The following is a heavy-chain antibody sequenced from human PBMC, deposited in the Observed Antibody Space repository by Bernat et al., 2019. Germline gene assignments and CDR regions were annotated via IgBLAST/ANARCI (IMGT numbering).Heavy chain of an antibody. CDR1: GFTFSDYY. CDR2: ISSSSSYT. Sequence: QVQLVESGGGLVKPGGSLRLSCAASGFTFSDYYMSWIRQAPGKGLEWVSYISSSSSYTNYADSVKGRFTISRDNAKNSLYLQMNSLRAEDTAVYYWARDRVRGAWFDPWGQGTLVTVSS. V-gene: IGHV3-11*05. D-gene: IGHD3-10*01. J-gene: IGHJ5*02. CDR3: ARDRVRGAWFDP.